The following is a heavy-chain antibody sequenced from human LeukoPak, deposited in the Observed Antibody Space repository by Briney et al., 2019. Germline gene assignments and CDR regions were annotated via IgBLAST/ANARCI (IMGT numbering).Heavy chain of an antibody. J-gene: IGHJ4*02. D-gene: IGHD2-2*01. CDR3: AKDGDIVVVPAAYYFDY. CDR1: GFTFSSYG. Sequence: PGRSLRLSCAASGFTFSSYGMHWVRRAPGKGLEWVAVISYDGSNKYYADSVKGRFTISRDNSKNTLYLQMNSLRAEDTAVYYCAKDGDIVVVPAAYYFDYWGQGTLVTVSS. V-gene: IGHV3-30*18. CDR2: ISYDGSNK.